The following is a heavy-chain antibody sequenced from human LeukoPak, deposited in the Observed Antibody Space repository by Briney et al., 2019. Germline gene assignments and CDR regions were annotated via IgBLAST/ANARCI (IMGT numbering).Heavy chain of an antibody. CDR2: ISAYDGNT. V-gene: IGHV1-18*01. J-gene: IGHJ5*02. Sequence: ASVKVSCKASGYTFSSYGISWVRQAPGQGLEWMGWISAYDGNTNYAQKYQGRVTMTTDTSTSTVYMELRSLRSDDTAVYYCARDLGGWFDPWGQGTLVTVSS. D-gene: IGHD3-10*01. CDR1: GYTFSSYG. CDR3: ARDLGGWFDP.